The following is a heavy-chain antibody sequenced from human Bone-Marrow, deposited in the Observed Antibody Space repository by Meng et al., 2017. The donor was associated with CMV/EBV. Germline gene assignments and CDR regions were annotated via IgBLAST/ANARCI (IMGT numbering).Heavy chain of an antibody. CDR1: GFTFSDYY. Sequence: GGSLRLSCAASGFTFSDYYMSWIRQAPGKGLEWVSYISSSGSTIYYADSVKGRFTISRDNAKNSLYLQMNNLRAEDTAVYYCARDLGGDFWSGYYRGYYYGMDVWGQGTTVTVSS. D-gene: IGHD3-3*01. V-gene: IGHV3-11*01. J-gene: IGHJ6*02. CDR3: ARDLGGDFWSGYYRGYYYGMDV. CDR2: ISSSGSTI.